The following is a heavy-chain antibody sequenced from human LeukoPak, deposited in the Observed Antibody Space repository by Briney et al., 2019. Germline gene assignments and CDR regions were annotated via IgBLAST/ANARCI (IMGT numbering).Heavy chain of an antibody. CDR2: ISSDSKFI. Sequence: GGSLRLSCEASGFIFSVYSIIWVRQAPGKGLEWVSSISSDSKFIYYAGSMKGRFTISRDNSKNTLYLQMNSLRAEDTAVYYCARGSGSYNGNLDYWGQGTLVTVSS. J-gene: IGHJ4*02. CDR1: GFIFSVYS. V-gene: IGHV3-21*01. D-gene: IGHD3-10*01. CDR3: ARGSGSYNGNLDY.